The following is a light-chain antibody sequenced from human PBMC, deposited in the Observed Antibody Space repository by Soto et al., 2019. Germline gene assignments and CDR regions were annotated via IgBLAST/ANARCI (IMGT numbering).Light chain of an antibody. CDR3: QQSYTTPRT. J-gene: IGKJ1*01. Sequence: DIQMTQSPSSLSASVGDRVTIACRASQSISTYVNWYLQKPGKAPQLLIFAASRLHSGVPSWFSGSGSGTDFTLTINSLEPEDLATYYCQQSYTTPRTFGQGTKVAIK. CDR2: AAS. CDR1: QSISTY. V-gene: IGKV1-39*01.